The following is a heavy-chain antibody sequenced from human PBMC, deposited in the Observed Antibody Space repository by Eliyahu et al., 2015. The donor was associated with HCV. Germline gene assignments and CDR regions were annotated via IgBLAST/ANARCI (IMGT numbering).Heavy chain of an antibody. CDR1: GYTFTSYG. V-gene: IGHV1-18*04. CDR2: VSAYNGNT. D-gene: IGHD3-3*01. CDR3: ARYWAGLRFLEWSTREDAFDI. J-gene: IGHJ3*02. Sequence: QVQLVQSGAEVKKPGASVKVSCKASGYTFTSYGISWVRQAPGQGLEWMGWVSAYNGNTNYAQKLQGRVTMTTDTSTSTAYMELRSLRSDDTAVYYCARYWAGLRFLEWSTREDAFDIWGQGTMVTVSS.